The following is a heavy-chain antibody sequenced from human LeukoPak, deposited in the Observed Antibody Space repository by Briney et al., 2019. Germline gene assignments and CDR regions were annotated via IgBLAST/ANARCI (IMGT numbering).Heavy chain of an antibody. J-gene: IGHJ6*02. D-gene: IGHD2-21*01. CDR2: IGTAADT. CDR1: GFTFSSYD. V-gene: IGHV3-13*01. Sequence: QSGGSLRLSCAASGFTFSSYDMHWVRPVIGEGLQLVSGIGTAADTYYVGSVKGRFTISREKAKNSLYLQMNNIRAGDTAVYYCARASACGAPSCNLQLGFYYGFDVWGQGTTVTVSS. CDR3: ARASACGAPSCNLQLGFYYGFDV.